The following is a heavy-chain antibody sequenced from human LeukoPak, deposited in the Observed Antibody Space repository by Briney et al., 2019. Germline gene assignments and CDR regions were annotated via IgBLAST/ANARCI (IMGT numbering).Heavy chain of an antibody. Sequence: GASVKVSCKASGYTFTSYYMHWVRQATGQGLEWMGWMNPNSGNTGYAQKFQGRVTMTRNTSISTAYMELSSLRSEDTAVYYCARGSYSSATDYWGQGTLVTVSS. V-gene: IGHV1-8*02. D-gene: IGHD6-19*01. CDR3: ARGSYSSATDY. CDR2: MNPNSGNT. CDR1: GYTFTSYY. J-gene: IGHJ4*02.